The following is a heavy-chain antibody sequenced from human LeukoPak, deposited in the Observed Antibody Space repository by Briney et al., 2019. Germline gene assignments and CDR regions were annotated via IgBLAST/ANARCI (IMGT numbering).Heavy chain of an antibody. CDR1: GFTFDDYG. V-gene: IGHV3-20*04. CDR3: ARGTLAYSSRGNEDYYYMDV. J-gene: IGHJ6*03. CDR2: INWNGGST. D-gene: IGHD6-13*01. Sequence: GGSLRLSCAASGFTFDDYGMSWVRQAPGKGLEWVSGINWNGGSTGYADSVKGRFTISRDNAKNSLYLQMNSLRAEDTALYYCARGTLAYSSRGNEDYYYMDVWGKGTTVTVSS.